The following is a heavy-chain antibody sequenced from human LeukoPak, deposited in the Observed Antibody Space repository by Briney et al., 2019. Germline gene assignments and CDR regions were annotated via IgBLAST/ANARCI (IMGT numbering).Heavy chain of an antibody. CDR2: INHSGST. CDR1: GGSFSGYY. V-gene: IGHV4-34*01. Sequence: SETLSLTCAVYGGSFSGYYWSWIRQPPGKGLEWIGEINHSGSTNYNPSLKSRVTISVDTSKNQFSLKLSSVTAADTAVYYCARGPAGYRSGWFDYWGQGTLVTVSS. J-gene: IGHJ4*02. D-gene: IGHD6-19*01. CDR3: ARGPAGYRSGWFDY.